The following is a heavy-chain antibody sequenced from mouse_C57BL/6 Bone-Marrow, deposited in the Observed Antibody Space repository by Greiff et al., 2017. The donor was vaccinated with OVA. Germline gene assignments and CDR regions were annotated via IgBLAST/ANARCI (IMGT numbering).Heavy chain of an antibody. CDR3: ARDDYDVYYAMDY. V-gene: IGHV1-69*01. CDR2: IDPSDSYT. D-gene: IGHD2-4*01. J-gene: IGHJ4*01. CDR1: GYTFTSYW. Sequence: VQLQQPGAELVMPGASVKLSCKASGYTFTSYWMHWVKQRPGQGLEWIGEIDPSDSYTNYNQKFKGKSTLTVDKSSSTAYMQLSSLTSEDSAVYYCARDDYDVYYAMDYWGQGTSVTGSS.